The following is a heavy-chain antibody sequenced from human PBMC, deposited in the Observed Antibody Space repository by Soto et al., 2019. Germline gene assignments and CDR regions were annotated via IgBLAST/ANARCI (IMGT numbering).Heavy chain of an antibody. V-gene: IGHV4-30-4*01. CDR1: GGSISSGDYY. CDR2: IYHSGST. J-gene: IGHJ4*02. D-gene: IGHD1-26*01. CDR3: ARPVGGTDY. Sequence: SETLSLTCTVSGGSISSGDYYWSWISQPPGKGLEWIGYIYHSGSTSYNPSLKSRITISLETSKSQISLRLSSVTAADTAVYYCARPVGGTDYWGQGTLVTVSS.